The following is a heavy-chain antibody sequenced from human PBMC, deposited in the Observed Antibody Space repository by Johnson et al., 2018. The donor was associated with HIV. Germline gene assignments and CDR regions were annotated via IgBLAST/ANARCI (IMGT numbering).Heavy chain of an antibody. J-gene: IGHJ3*02. CDR3: ATSMGATALAFDI. CDR1: GFTVSSNY. D-gene: IGHD1-26*01. V-gene: IGHV3-66*02. CDR2: IYSGGST. Sequence: VQLVESGGGLVQPGGSLRLSCAASGFTVSSNYMSWVRQAPGKGLEWVSVIYSGGSTYYADSVKGRFTISRDNSKNTLYLQMNSLRADDTAVYYCATSMGATALAFDIWGQGTMVTVSS.